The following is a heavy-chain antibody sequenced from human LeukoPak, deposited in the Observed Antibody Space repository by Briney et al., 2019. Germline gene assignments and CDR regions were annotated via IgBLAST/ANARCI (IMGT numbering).Heavy chain of an antibody. CDR3: ATPPAMRAPPNYFQH. Sequence: GGSLRLSCAASGFTVSNNSMGWVRQAPGKGLDWVSIIYSSGSTYYADSVKGRFTISRDNSKNTVFLQMSSLRADDTAVYYCATPPAMRAPPNYFQHWGQGTLVTVSS. V-gene: IGHV3-53*01. CDR2: IYSSGST. J-gene: IGHJ1*01. D-gene: IGHD5-18*01. CDR1: GFTVSNNS.